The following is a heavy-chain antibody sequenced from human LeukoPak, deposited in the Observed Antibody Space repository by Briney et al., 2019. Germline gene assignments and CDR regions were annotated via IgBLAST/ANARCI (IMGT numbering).Heavy chain of an antibody. J-gene: IGHJ5*02. Sequence: SVKVSCKASGGTFSSYAISWVRQAPGQGLEWMGRIIPILGIANYAQKFQGRVTITVDKSTSTAYMELSSLRSEDTAVYYCARDFTGAYCGGDCYRWGQGTLVTVSS. CDR2: IIPILGIA. V-gene: IGHV1-69*04. CDR1: GGTFSSYA. D-gene: IGHD2-21*02. CDR3: ARDFTGAYCGGDCYR.